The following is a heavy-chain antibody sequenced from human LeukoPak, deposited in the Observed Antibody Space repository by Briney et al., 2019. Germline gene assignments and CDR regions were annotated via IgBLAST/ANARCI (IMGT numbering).Heavy chain of an antibody. CDR3: ARTRAKYSSGWYLYYFDY. CDR2: IYYSGST. CDR1: GGSISSSSYY. J-gene: IGHJ4*02. V-gene: IGHV4-39*07. Sequence: SETLSLTCTVSGGSISSSSYYWGWIRQPPGKGLEWIGSIYYSGSTYYNPSLKSRVTISVDTSKNQFSLKLSSVTAADTAVYYCARTRAKYSSGWYLYYFDYRGQGTLVTVSS. D-gene: IGHD6-19*01.